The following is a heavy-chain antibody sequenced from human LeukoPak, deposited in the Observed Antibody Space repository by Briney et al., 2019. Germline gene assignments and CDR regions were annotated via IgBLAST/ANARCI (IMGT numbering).Heavy chain of an antibody. D-gene: IGHD5-24*01. V-gene: IGHV3-74*03. CDR2: ISSDGSST. CDR3: ARLGDGYNPDY. J-gene: IGHJ4*02. CDR1: GFTFSTYW. Sequence: GGSLRLSCAASGFTFSTYWMHWVRHAPGKGLVWVSHISSDGSSTTYADSVKARFTVSRDNAKNTLYLHMNSLRAEDTAVYYCARLGDGYNPDYWGQGTLVAVSS.